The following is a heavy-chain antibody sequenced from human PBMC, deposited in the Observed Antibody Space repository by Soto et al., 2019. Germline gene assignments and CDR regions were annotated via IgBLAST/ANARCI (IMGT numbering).Heavy chain of an antibody. V-gene: IGHV3-30*19. J-gene: IGHJ1*01. CDR1: GFTFRSYV. Sequence: QVQLVESGGGVVQPGTSLRVSCVGSGFTFRSYVIHWVRQAPGKGLEWVALTSYDGSDKYYGDSVRGRFTISRDNSRNTVDLQIDRLRLEDTAFYLCARWGTTGGLDVWGQGTLVSVSS. D-gene: IGHD3-16*01. CDR2: TSYDGSDK. CDR3: ARWGTTGGLDV.